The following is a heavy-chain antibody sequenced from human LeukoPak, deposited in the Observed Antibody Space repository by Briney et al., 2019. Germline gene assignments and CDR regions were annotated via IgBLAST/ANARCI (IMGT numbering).Heavy chain of an antibody. CDR3: ARGPGYCSGGSCQLTDY. J-gene: IGHJ4*02. CDR2: IYSGGST. D-gene: IGHD2-15*01. V-gene: IGHV3-53*01. Sequence: PGGSLRLSCAASGFTVSSNYISWVRQAPGKGLEWVSVIYSGGSTYYADSVKGRFTISRDNSKNTLYLQMNSLRAEDTAVYYCARGPGYCSGGSCQLTDYWGQGTLVTVSS. CDR1: GFTVSSNY.